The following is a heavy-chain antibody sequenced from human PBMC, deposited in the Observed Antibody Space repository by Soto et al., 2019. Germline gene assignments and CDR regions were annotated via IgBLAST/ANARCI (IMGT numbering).Heavy chain of an antibody. J-gene: IGHJ4*02. CDR2: ISGSGGST. CDR1: GFTFSSYA. V-gene: IGHV3-23*01. Sequence: GGSLRLSCAASGFTFSSYAMSWVRQAPGKGLKWVSAISGSGGSTYYADSVKGRFTISRDNSKNTLYLQMNSLRAEDTAVYYCASYLRYSYGFFDYWGQGTLVTVSS. D-gene: IGHD5-18*01. CDR3: ASYLRYSYGFFDY.